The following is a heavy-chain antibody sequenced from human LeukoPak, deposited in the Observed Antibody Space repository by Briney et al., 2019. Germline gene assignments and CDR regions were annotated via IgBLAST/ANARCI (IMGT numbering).Heavy chain of an antibody. D-gene: IGHD3-22*01. Sequence: GGSLRLSCAASGFTLSDYYMDWVRQAPGKGLEWLGRTRNKANSYTTEYAASVKGRVTISRDASKSSLYLQMNSLKAEDTAMYYCSRALYYDRSTYCNDYWGQGTLVTVSS. CDR2: TRNKANSYTT. CDR1: GFTLSDYY. J-gene: IGHJ4*02. V-gene: IGHV3-72*01. CDR3: SRALYYDRSTYCNDY.